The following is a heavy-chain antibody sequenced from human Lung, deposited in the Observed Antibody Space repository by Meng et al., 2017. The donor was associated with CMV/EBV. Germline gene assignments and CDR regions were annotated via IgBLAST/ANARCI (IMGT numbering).Heavy chain of an antibody. CDR3: ARATYYDFWSGYPYFDY. D-gene: IGHD3-3*01. CDR1: GGSFSGYY. J-gene: IGHJ4*02. V-gene: IGHV4-34*01. Sequence: SETLSLXCAVYGGSFSGYYWSWIRQPPGKGLEWIGEINHSGSTNYNPSLKSRVTISVDTSKNQFSLKLSSVTAADTAVYYCARATYYDFWSGYPYFDYWGQGXLVTVS. CDR2: INHSGST.